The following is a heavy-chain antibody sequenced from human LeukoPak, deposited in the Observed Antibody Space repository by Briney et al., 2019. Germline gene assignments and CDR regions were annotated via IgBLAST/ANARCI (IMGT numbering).Heavy chain of an antibody. CDR2: ITGSSSYI. D-gene: IGHD6-6*01. V-gene: IGHV3-21*01. CDR1: GFTFSNYG. CDR3: ASGFSSSPYFDY. J-gene: IGHJ4*02. Sequence: PGGSLRLSCAASGFTFSNYGMNWVRQAPGKGLEWVSFITGSSSYIYYTDSVKGRFTISRDNARNSLFLQMNSLRDEDTAVYYCASGFSSSPYFDYWGQGTLVTVSS.